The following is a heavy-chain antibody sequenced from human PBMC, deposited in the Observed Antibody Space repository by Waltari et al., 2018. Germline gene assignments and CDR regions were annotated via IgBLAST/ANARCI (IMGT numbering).Heavy chain of an antibody. V-gene: IGHV1-2*02. Sequence: QVQLVQSGAEVKKPGASVKVSCKASGYTFTGYYMHWVRQAPGQGLEWMGWINPNSGGTNYAQKFQGRGTMTRDTSISTAYMELSRLRSDDTAVYYCARPKQQLVPHFVDWFDPWGQGTLVTVSS. CDR1: GYTFTGYY. D-gene: IGHD6-13*01. J-gene: IGHJ5*02. CDR2: INPNSGGT. CDR3: ARPKQQLVPHFVDWFDP.